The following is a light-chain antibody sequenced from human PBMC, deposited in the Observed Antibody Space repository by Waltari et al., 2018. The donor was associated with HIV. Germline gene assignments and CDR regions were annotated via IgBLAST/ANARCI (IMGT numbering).Light chain of an antibody. V-gene: IGLV7-46*01. CDR1: TGSVTAHQY. CDR3: LLSINGSRT. Sequence: QALVTQDPSLTVTPGGTIILTCASATGSVTAHQYPYWFQQKAGQAPRTLIYDTQKRHSWAPGRLSGFLRGGKAVLTLTGAQPEDEADYFCLLSINGSRTVGGGTRVTVL. J-gene: IGLJ2*01. CDR2: DTQ.